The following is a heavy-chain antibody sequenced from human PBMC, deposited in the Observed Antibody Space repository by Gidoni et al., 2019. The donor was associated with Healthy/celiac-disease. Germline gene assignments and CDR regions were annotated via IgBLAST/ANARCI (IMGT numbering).Heavy chain of an antibody. V-gene: IGHV4-39*01. CDR1: GGSISSSSYY. CDR2: IYYSEST. D-gene: IGHD3-9*01. Sequence: QLQLQESRPGLVKPSETLSLTCPVSGGSISSSSYYWGLIRQPPGKGLEWIGRIYYSESTYYNPALKSRVTISVDTYKNKFSLKLSSVTAADTAVYYWARNALPYYDILTGYRINPQFDYWGQGTLVTVSS. J-gene: IGHJ4*02. CDR3: ARNALPYYDILTGYRINPQFDY.